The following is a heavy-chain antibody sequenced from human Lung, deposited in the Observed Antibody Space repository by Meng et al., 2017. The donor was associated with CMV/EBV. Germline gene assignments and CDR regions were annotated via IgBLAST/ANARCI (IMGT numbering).Heavy chain of an antibody. CDR1: GGSVSSGSYY. CDR3: ARDLDIGYGMDV. CDR2: IYYSGST. Sequence: SETXSLXXTVYGGSVSSGSYYWSWIRQPPGKGLEWIGYIYYSGSTNYNPYLKSRVTITVDTSKNQFSLKLSSVTAADTAVYYCARDLDIGYGMDVWGQGTXVTVSS. V-gene: IGHV4-61*01. J-gene: IGHJ6*02. D-gene: IGHD2-15*01.